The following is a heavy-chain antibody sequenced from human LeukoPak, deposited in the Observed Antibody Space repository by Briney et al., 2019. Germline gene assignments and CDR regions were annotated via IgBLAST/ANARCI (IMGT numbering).Heavy chain of an antibody. Sequence: SETLSLTCSVSGGSMSNNYWGWIRQPPGRGLEWIGYISYTGSASYTPSLKSRVSIFLETPRNQFSLEVSSVIAADTAVYYCARLQSANHDNGYYTGGFYYMDVWGKGTTVTVSS. D-gene: IGHD4-17*01. V-gene: IGHV4-59*08. CDR1: GGSMSNNY. CDR3: ARLQSANHDNGYYTGGFYYMDV. J-gene: IGHJ6*03. CDR2: ISYTGSA.